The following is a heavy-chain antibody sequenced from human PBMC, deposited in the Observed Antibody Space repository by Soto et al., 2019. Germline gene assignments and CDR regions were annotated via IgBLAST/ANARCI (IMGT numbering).Heavy chain of an antibody. D-gene: IGHD6-13*01. CDR1: GGSISSNY. CDR2: VYNSGST. Sequence: SETLSLTCTVSGGSISSNYWTWIRQPPGKGLEWIGYVYNSGSTNYNPSLKSRVTISEDTSKSQLSLKVNSMTAADTAVYYCARSRREAVAGYTLDNWGQGILVTVSS. V-gene: IGHV4-59*01. CDR3: ARSRREAVAGYTLDN. J-gene: IGHJ4*02.